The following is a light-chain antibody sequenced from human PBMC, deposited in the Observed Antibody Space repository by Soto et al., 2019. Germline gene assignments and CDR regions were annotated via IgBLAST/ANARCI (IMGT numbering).Light chain of an antibody. CDR1: QSVRSTF. J-gene: IGKJ2*01. Sequence: VLPQSPDTLSLSPGDRVTLSCRASQSVRSTFLAWYQQKPGQAPRLLIYGASNRATGIPDRFSGSASGTDLTLTISRLESDDSAVYYCQQYHDSPMNTFGQGTKLEIK. V-gene: IGKV3-20*01. CDR2: GAS. CDR3: QQYHDSPMNT.